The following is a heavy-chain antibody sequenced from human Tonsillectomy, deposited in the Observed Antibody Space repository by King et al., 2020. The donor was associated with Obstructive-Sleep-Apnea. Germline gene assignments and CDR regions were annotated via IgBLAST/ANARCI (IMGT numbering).Heavy chain of an antibody. CDR2: SNRDDSST. V-gene: IGHV3-74*01. Sequence: VQMVQSGGGLVQPGGSLRLSCAASGFTFSNYWKPWARQAPGKGLVLFSHSNRDDSSTKFEDAVKGRFTISRDNAKNTVYLQMNSLRAEDTAVYYCARDRGYIPDYWGQGTLVTVSS. J-gene: IGHJ4*02. D-gene: IGHD2-2*02. CDR1: GFTFSNYW. CDR3: ARDRGYIPDY.